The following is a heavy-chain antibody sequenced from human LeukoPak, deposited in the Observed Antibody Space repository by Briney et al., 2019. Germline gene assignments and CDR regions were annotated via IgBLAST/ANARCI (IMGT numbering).Heavy chain of an antibody. J-gene: IGHJ6*03. V-gene: IGHV3-53*05. CDR3: AKDRCSNGIGCYYYYMDV. D-gene: IGHD2-8*01. CDR1: EFIVSANY. CDR2: IYSGGST. Sequence: GGSLRLSCAASEFIVSANYMSWVRQAPGKGLEWVSLIYSGGSTYYADSVKGRFSISRDSSKNILYLQMNSLRAEDTAVYYCAKDRCSNGIGCYYYYMDVWGKGTTVTISS.